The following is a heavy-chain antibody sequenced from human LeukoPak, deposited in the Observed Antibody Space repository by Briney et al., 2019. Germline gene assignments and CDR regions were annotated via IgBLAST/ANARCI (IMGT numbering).Heavy chain of an antibody. CDR3: ARDRGNNSTPPYYDFWSGYYPPYYYYDMDV. V-gene: IGHV4-39*07. CDR2: IYYSGST. D-gene: IGHD3-3*01. CDR1: GGSISSSSYY. Sequence: PSETLSLTCTVSGGSISSSSYYWGWIRQPPGKGLEWIGSIYYSGSTYYNPSLKSRVTISVDTSKNQFSLKLSSVTAADTAVYYCARDRGNNSTPPYYDFWSGYYPPYYYYDMDVWGQGTTVTVSS. J-gene: IGHJ6*02.